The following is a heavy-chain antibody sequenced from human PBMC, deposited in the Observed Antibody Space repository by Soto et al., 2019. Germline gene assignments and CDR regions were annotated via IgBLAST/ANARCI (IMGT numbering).Heavy chain of an antibody. D-gene: IGHD6-13*01. V-gene: IGHV1-3*01. CDR3: AREQLGTPHFDY. CDR2: INAGNGNT. Sequence: QVQLVQSGAEVKKPGASVKVSCKASGYTFTSYAMHWVRQAPGQRLEWMGWINAGNGNTKYSQKFQGRVTITRDTSASTGYMELSSLRSEDTAVYYCAREQLGTPHFDYWGQGTLVTVSS. J-gene: IGHJ4*02. CDR1: GYTFTSYA.